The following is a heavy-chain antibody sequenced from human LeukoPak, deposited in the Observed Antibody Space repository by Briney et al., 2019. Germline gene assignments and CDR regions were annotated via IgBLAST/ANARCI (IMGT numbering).Heavy chain of an antibody. Sequence: GGSLRLSCAASGFTFRSYAMSWVRQAPGKGLEWVSDISGSGDSTYYADSVKGRFTISRDNSKNTLYLQMNSLRAEDTVVYYCAKDVRYFDWLSYFDNWGQGALVTVSS. CDR3: AKDVRYFDWLSYFDN. D-gene: IGHD3-9*01. J-gene: IGHJ4*02. V-gene: IGHV3-23*01. CDR2: ISGSGDST. CDR1: GFTFRSYA.